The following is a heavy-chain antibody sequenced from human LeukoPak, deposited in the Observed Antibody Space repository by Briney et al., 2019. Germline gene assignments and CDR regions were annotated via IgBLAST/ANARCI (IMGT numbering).Heavy chain of an antibody. CDR1: GFFLRSYE. CDR3: AREAYSSGWSIWDC. CDR2: ISSSVCTI. Sequence: GGSPRLSCAASGFFLRSYETNWVRPAPGKGVERVSYISSSVCTIFYAVSVELRFTTSRDNDKNSLYLHINSMRVEDTAVYYCAREAYSSGWSIWDCWGQGTLVTVSS. J-gene: IGHJ4*02. D-gene: IGHD6-19*01. V-gene: IGHV3-48*03.